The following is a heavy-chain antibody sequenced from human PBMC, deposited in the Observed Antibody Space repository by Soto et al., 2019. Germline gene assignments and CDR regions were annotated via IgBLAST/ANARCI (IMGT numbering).Heavy chain of an antibody. J-gene: IGHJ5*02. Sequence: KPSETLSLTCTVSGGSIIGYYWNWIRQPPGKGLEWIGYIFHNGGINYNPSLKSRVTISVDTSKNQFSLNLSSVTAADTAVYYCARDGTRPLSLGGSINTKKNWFDPWGQGTLVTAPQ. V-gene: IGHV4-59*01. CDR3: ARDGTRPLSLGGSINTKKNWFDP. CDR2: IFHNGGI. CDR1: GGSIIGYY. D-gene: IGHD2-2*01.